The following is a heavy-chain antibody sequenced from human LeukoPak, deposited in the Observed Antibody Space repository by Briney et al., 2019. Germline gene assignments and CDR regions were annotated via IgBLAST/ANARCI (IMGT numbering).Heavy chain of an antibody. CDR3: ARTPYDSSGGIDY. D-gene: IGHD3-22*01. CDR1: GGTFSSYA. V-gene: IGHV1-69*05. Sequence: SVKVSCKASGGTFSSYAISWVRQAPGQGLEWMGGIIPIFGTANYAQKLQGRVTMTTDTSTSTAYMELRSLRSDDTAVYYCARTPYDSSGGIDYWGQGTLVTVSS. CDR2: IIPIFGTA. J-gene: IGHJ4*02.